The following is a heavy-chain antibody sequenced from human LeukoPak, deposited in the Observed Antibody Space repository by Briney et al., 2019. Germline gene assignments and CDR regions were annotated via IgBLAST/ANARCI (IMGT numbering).Heavy chain of an antibody. D-gene: IGHD6-13*01. CDR1: GYTFTSYD. CDR2: MNPNSGNT. CDR3: ARGQDSSWYYYYYMDV. Sequence: ASVKVSCKASGYTFTSYDINWVRQATGQGLEWMGWMNPNSGNTGYAQKFQGRVTMTRNTSISTAYMELSSLRSEDTAVYNCARGQDSSWYYYYYMDVWGKGTTVTVSS. J-gene: IGHJ6*03. V-gene: IGHV1-8*01.